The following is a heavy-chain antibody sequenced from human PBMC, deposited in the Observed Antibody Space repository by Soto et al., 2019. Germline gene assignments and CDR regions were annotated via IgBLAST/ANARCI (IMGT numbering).Heavy chain of an antibody. CDR3: AARGPGSSIAARPAFWWGMDV. CDR2: IVVGSGNT. Sequence: GASVKVSCKASGFTFTSSAVQWVRQARGQRLEWIGWIVVGSGNTNYAQKFQERVTITRDMSTSTAYMELSSLRSEDTAVYYCAARGPGSSIAARPAFWWGMDVWGQGTTVTVSS. D-gene: IGHD6-6*01. J-gene: IGHJ6*02. CDR1: GFTFTSSA. V-gene: IGHV1-58*01.